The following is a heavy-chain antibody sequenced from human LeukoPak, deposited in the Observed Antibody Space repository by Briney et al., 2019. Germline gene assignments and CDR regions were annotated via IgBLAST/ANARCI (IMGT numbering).Heavy chain of an antibody. CDR2: ISGSGGST. V-gene: IGHV3-23*01. D-gene: IGHD6-6*01. CDR1: GFPFSSYA. CDR3: APSSGAPAAGAPFDY. J-gene: IGHJ4*02. Sequence: PGESLRLFCAASGFPFSSYALGLVRQAPGEGLGWVSAISGSGGSTFYADPVEGRFTISRDNSKNPLYLQMNSLRAEDTAVYYCAPSSGAPAAGAPFDYWGQGTLVTVSS.